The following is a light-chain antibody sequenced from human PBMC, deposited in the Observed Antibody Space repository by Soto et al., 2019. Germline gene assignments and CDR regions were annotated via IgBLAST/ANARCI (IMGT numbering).Light chain of an antibody. CDR1: QSVSSSY. V-gene: IGKV3-20*01. CDR2: GAS. Sequence: EIVLTQSPGTLSLSPGERATLSCMASQSVSSSYLAWYQQKPGQAPRLLIYGASSRTTGIPDRFSGSGSGTDFTLTISRLETEDFAVYYCQQYGSSTVTFGQGTKVDIK. J-gene: IGKJ1*01. CDR3: QQYGSSTVT.